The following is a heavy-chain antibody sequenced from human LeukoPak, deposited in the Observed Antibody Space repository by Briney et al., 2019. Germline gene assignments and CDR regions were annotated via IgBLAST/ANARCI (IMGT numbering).Heavy chain of an antibody. CDR2: ISYDGSNK. CDR1: GFTFSSYG. V-gene: IGHV3-30*19. J-gene: IGHJ4*02. Sequence: RSGGSLRLSCAASGFTFSSYGMHWVRQAPGKGLEWVAVISYDGSNKYYADSVKGRFTISRDNSKNTLYLQMNSLRAEDTAVYYCASGVIVATIQLMGRWGQGTLVTVSS. D-gene: IGHD5-12*01. CDR3: ASGVIVATIQLMGR.